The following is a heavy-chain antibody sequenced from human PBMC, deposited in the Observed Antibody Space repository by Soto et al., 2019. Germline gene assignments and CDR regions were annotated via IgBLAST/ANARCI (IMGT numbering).Heavy chain of an antibody. CDR1: GYTFTSYA. J-gene: IGHJ4*02. D-gene: IGHD6-6*01. V-gene: IGHV1-3*01. CDR2: INAGNGNT. Sequence: ASVKVSCKASGYTFTSYAMHRVRQAPGQRLEWMGWINAGNGNTKYSQKFQGRVTITRDTSASTAYMELSSLRSEDTAVYYCARAVSSSDPFDYWGQGTLVTVSS. CDR3: ARAVSSSDPFDY.